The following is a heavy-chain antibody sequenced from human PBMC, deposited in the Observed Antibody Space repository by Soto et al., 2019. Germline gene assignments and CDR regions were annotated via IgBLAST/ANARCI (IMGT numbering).Heavy chain of an antibody. Sequence: QVQLQESGPGLVKPSQTLSLTCTVSGGSISSGNYYWSWIRQPPGKGLEWIGFISYSGSAYYHPSLKSRVTIPVDTSKNQFSLNLSFVTAADTAVYYCATMGTPATGLYYFDYWGQGTLVTVSS. CDR2: ISYSGSA. D-gene: IGHD2-15*01. CDR1: GGSISSGNYY. J-gene: IGHJ4*02. V-gene: IGHV4-30-4*01. CDR3: ATMGTPATGLYYFDY.